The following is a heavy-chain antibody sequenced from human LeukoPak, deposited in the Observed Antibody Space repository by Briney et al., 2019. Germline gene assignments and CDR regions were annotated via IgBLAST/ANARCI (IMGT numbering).Heavy chain of an antibody. D-gene: IGHD3-16*02. V-gene: IGHV3-43D*03. Sequence: GGSLRLSCAASGFTFDDYAMHWVRQAPGKGLEWVSLISWDGGSTYYADSVKGRFTISRDNSKNSLYLQMNSLRAEDTALYYCAKGPVRGSYRYGYFDYWGQGTLVTVSS. CDR3: AKGPVRGSYRYGYFDY. CDR2: ISWDGGST. J-gene: IGHJ4*02. CDR1: GFTFDDYA.